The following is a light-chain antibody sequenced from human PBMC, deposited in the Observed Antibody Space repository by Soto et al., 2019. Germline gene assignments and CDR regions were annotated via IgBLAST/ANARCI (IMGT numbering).Light chain of an antibody. CDR2: ETS. J-gene: IGKJ1*01. V-gene: IGKV3-15*01. CDR3: QQYNNWPPWT. Sequence: EIVMTQSPATLSVSPGERATLSCRASQSITTNLAWFQQKPGQALRLLIYETSTRATGIPARFSGSGSGTEFTLTISSLQSEDFAVYYCQQYNNWPPWTFGQGTKVDIK. CDR1: QSITTN.